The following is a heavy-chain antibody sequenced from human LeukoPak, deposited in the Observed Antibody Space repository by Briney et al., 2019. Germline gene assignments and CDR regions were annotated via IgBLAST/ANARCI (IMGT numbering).Heavy chain of an antibody. CDR3: ARAISASGSYYDY. J-gene: IGHJ4*02. CDR2: IYTSGST. D-gene: IGHD1-26*01. CDR1: GGSISSYY. Sequence: PSETLSLTCTVSGGSISSYYWSWIRQPAGKGLEWIGRIYTSGSTNYSPSLKSRVTMSVDTSKNRFFLKLSSVTAADTAVYYCARAISASGSYYDYWGQGTLVTVSS. V-gene: IGHV4-4*07.